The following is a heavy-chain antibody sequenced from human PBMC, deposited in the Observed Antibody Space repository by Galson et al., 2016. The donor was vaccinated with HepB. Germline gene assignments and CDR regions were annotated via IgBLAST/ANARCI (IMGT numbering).Heavy chain of an antibody. CDR3: VHIVRSGSYYYFAY. Sequence: PALVKPTQTLTLTCTFSGFSLSSSGVGVGWIRQSPGKALEWLALIYWNDDKRYSPSLKSRLTITKDTSKNRVVLTMTNMDPVDTATYYCVHIVRSGSYYYFAYWGQGTLVTVSS. CDR2: IYWNDDK. D-gene: IGHD1-26*01. J-gene: IGHJ4*02. CDR1: GFSLSSSGVG. V-gene: IGHV2-5*01.